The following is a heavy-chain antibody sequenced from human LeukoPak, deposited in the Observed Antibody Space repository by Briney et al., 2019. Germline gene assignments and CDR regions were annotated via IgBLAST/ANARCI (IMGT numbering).Heavy chain of an antibody. Sequence: GRSLRLSCAASGFTFDDYAMHWVRQAPGKGLEWVSGISWNSGSIGYADSVKGRFTISRDNAKNSLYLQMNSLRAEDTALYYCAKDLATVTTPYYYYGMDVWGQGTTVTVS. CDR3: AKDLATVTTPYYYYGMDV. J-gene: IGHJ6*02. D-gene: IGHD4-17*01. CDR1: GFTFDDYA. CDR2: ISWNSGSI. V-gene: IGHV3-9*01.